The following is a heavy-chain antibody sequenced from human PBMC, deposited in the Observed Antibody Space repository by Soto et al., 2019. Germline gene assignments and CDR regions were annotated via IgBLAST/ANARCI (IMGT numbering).Heavy chain of an antibody. CDR1: GGSFSGYY. D-gene: IGHD3-10*01. Sequence: SETLSLTCAVYGGSFSGYYWSWIRQPPGKGLEWIGEINHSGSTNYNPSLKSRITISVDTSKNQFSLKLNSMTAADTAVFYCARGTRLLLFRELISYWPFDLWGPGTLVTVS. V-gene: IGHV4-34*01. CDR2: INHSGST. CDR3: ARGTRLLLFRELISYWPFDL. J-gene: IGHJ2*01.